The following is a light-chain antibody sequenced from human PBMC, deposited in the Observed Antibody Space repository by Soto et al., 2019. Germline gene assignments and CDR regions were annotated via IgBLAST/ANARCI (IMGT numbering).Light chain of an antibody. V-gene: IGKV3-11*01. CDR3: QQRSGWPRT. Sequence: EIVLTQSPATLSLSPGERATLSCRASQSVNSFLAWYQQKPGQAPRLLIYDASNRAPGIPARFSGSGSGTDFTLTISSLEPEDFARYYCQQRSGWPRTFGRGTNLEFK. CDR1: QSVNSF. CDR2: DAS. J-gene: IGKJ2*01.